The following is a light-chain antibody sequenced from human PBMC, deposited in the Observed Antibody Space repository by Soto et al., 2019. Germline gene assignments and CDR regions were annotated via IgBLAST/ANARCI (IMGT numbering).Light chain of an antibody. Sequence: EIVLTQSPGTLSLSPGERATLSCRSSQSVSSSYLAWYQQKPGQAPSLLIYGASSRATGVPDRFSGSGSGTDFTLTISRLEPEDYAVYFCQQYGGSSKFGQGTKVDIK. CDR3: QQYGGSSK. V-gene: IGKV3-20*01. J-gene: IGKJ1*01. CDR2: GAS. CDR1: QSVSSSY.